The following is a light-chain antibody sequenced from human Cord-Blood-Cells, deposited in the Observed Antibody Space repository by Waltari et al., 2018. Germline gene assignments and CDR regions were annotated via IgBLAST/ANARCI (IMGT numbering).Light chain of an antibody. Sequence: EIVLTQSPGTLSLSPGERATLSCMASQSVSSSYLAWYQQKPGQASRLLIYGASSRATGIPDRFSGSGSGTDFTLTISRLEPEDFAVYYCQQYGSSPLTFGGGTKVEIK. V-gene: IGKV3-20*01. CDR1: QSVSSSY. CDR3: QQYGSSPLT. CDR2: GAS. J-gene: IGKJ4*01.